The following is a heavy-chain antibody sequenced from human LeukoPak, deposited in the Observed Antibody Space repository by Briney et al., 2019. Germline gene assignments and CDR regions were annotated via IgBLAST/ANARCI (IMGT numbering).Heavy chain of an antibody. V-gene: IGHV4-30-4*08. CDR1: GGPISSGDYY. CDR3: ARVCTSCSHFDY. J-gene: IGHJ4*02. Sequence: PSETLSLTCTVSGGPISSGDYYWSWIRQPPGKGLEWIGYIYYSGSTYYNPSLKSRVTISVDTSKNQFSLKLSSVTAADTAVYYCARVCTSCSHFDYWGQGTLVTVSS. CDR2: IYYSGST. D-gene: IGHD2-2*01.